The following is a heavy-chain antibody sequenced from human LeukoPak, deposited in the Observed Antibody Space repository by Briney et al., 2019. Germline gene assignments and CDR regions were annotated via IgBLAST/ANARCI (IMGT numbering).Heavy chain of an antibody. CDR3: AKDYKGYSYGITKDIGGPDY. CDR2: IRYDGSNK. D-gene: IGHD5-18*01. V-gene: IGHV3-30*02. Sequence: GGSLRLSCAASGFTFSSYGMHWVRQAPGKGLEWVAFIRYDGSNKYYADSVKGRFTISRDNSKNTLYLQMNSLRAEDTAVYYCAKDYKGYSYGITKDIGGPDYWGQGTLVTVSS. J-gene: IGHJ4*02. CDR1: GFTFSSYG.